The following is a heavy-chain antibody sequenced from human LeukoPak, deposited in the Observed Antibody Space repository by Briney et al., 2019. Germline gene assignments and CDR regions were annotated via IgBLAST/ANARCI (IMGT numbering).Heavy chain of an antibody. V-gene: IGHV4-59*01. CDR3: ARGEDYDSSGYYDWYFDL. CDR2: IYYSGST. J-gene: IGHJ2*01. CDR1: GGSISSYY. D-gene: IGHD3-22*01. Sequence: SETLSLTCTASGGSISSYYWSWIRQPPGKGLEWIGYIYYSGSTNYNPSLKSRVTISVDTSKNQFSLKLSSVTAADTAVYYCARGEDYDSSGYYDWYFDLWGRGTLATVSS.